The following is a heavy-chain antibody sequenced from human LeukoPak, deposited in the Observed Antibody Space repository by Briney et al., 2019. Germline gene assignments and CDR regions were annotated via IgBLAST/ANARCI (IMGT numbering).Heavy chain of an antibody. D-gene: IGHD3-3*01. J-gene: IGHJ4*02. Sequence: SETLSLTYTVSGVSISSGGYYWSWIRQHPGKGLEWIGYIFYSGSTYYNPSLKSRVTISVDTSKNQFSLKLSSVTAADTAVYYCARTRYSSSYHAFDNWGQGTLVTVSS. CDR1: GVSISSGGYY. CDR2: IFYSGST. V-gene: IGHV4-31*03. CDR3: ARTRYSSSYHAFDN.